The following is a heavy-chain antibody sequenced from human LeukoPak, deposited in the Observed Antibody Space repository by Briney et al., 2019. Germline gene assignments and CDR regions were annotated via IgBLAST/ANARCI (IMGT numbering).Heavy chain of an antibody. CDR3: ARREATSLGTFDY. Sequence: GASVKVSCKASGYTFTGYYMHWARQAPGQGLEWMGWINPNRGGTNYAQKFQGRVTMTRDTSISTAYMELSRLRSDDTAVYYCARREATSLGTFDYWGQGTLVTVSS. CDR1: GYTFTGYY. CDR2: INPNRGGT. V-gene: IGHV1-2*02. D-gene: IGHD3-16*01. J-gene: IGHJ4*02.